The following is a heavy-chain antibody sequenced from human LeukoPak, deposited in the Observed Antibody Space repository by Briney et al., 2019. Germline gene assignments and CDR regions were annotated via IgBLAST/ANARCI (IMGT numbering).Heavy chain of an antibody. CDR3: AREEGGHYYDSRKGAFDI. CDR2: IYYSGST. CDR1: GGSISSGGYY. D-gene: IGHD3-22*01. J-gene: IGHJ3*02. Sequence: SETLSLTCTVSGGSISSGGYYWSWIRQHPGKGLEWIGYIYYSGSTYYNPSLKSRVTISVDTSKNQFSLKLSSVTAADTAVYYCAREEGGHYYDSRKGAFDIWGQGTMVTVSS. V-gene: IGHV4-31*03.